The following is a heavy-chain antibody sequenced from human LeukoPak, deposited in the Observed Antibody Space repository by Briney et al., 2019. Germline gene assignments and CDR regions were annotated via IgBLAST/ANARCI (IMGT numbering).Heavy chain of an antibody. V-gene: IGHV3-30*03. J-gene: IGHJ4*02. Sequence: GGSLRLSCSASKFTFSRYGMNWVRQAPGKGLEWVAVISYDGSNKYYADSVKGRFTISRDNAENSLFLQMTGLRAEDTAVYYCARDKVVGATKFDSWGQGTLVTVSS. CDR1: KFTFSRYG. D-gene: IGHD1-26*01. CDR3: ARDKVVGATKFDS. CDR2: ISYDGSNK.